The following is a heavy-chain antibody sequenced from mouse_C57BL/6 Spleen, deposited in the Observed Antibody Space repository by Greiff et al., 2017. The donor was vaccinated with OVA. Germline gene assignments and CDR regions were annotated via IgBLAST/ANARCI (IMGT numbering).Heavy chain of an antibody. CDR3: ARSLLYPTGYFDV. D-gene: IGHD2-12*01. CDR2: IRNKANGYTT. J-gene: IGHJ1*03. Sequence: EVNVVESGGGLVQPGGSLSLSCAASGFTFTDYYMSWVRQPPGKALEWLGFIRNKANGYTTEYSASVKGRFTISRDNSQSILYLQMNALRAEDSATYYCARSLLYPTGYFDVWGTGTTVTVSS. V-gene: IGHV7-3*01. CDR1: GFTFTDYY.